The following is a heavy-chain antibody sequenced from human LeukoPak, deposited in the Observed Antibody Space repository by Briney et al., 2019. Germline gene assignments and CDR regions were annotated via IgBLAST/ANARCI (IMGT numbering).Heavy chain of an antibody. J-gene: IGHJ4*02. CDR1: GFTFSIYA. CDR2: ISGSGGRT. D-gene: IGHD3-10*01. V-gene: IGHV3-23*01. Sequence: PGGSLRLSCAASGFTFSIYAVSWVRQAPGKGLEWVSSISGSGGRTEYADSVKGRFTISRDNSKNTLFLQMNSLRADDTAVYYCVAWFGAPWACWGQGTLVTVSS. CDR3: VAWFGAPWAC.